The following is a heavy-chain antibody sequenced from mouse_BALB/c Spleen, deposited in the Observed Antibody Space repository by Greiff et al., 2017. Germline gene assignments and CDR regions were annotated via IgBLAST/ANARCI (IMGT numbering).Heavy chain of an antibody. CDR3: ARKADYNDSSYRYAMDY. D-gene: IGHD1-1*01. CDR2: ISTYNGNT. Sequence: VQLQQSGPEVVRPGVSVKISCKGSGYPFTDYAMPWVSQSHAKGLAWFGVISTYNGNTNYNQRFKGKATMTVDKSSCTAYMELARLTSQDSAIYYCARKADYNDSSYRYAMDYWGQGTTVTVSS. J-gene: IGHJ4*01. CDR1: GYPFTDYA. V-gene: IGHV1-67*01.